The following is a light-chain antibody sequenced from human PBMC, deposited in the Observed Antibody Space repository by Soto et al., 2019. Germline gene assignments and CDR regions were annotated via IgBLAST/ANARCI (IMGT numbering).Light chain of an antibody. CDR3: QQYDNVPLT. CDR2: DAS. J-gene: IGKJ4*01. Sequence: PLTQSASSLSASVGDTFTIICEASRDISDYLNWYQKTQGKATNIMIYDASNLETGVPSRVSGSVYGKHVTFTISRLQPEDTATYDCQQYDNVPLTFGGGTKVDIK. CDR1: RDISDY. V-gene: IGKV1-33*01.